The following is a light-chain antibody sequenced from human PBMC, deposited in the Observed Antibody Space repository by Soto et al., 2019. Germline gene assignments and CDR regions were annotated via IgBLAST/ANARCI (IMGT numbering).Light chain of an antibody. V-gene: IGKV3-20*01. J-gene: IGKJ3*01. CDR1: QSLSSRY. CDR3: QQYGGSSLVT. Sequence: ENVLTQSPGTLSLSPGERATLSCRASQSLSSRYLGCYQQTPGQAPRLLIYGASTRSTGIPDRFSGSWCGTDFTLIISSLGPEDCAVYYCQQYGGSSLVTFGHGTKVDIK. CDR2: GAS.